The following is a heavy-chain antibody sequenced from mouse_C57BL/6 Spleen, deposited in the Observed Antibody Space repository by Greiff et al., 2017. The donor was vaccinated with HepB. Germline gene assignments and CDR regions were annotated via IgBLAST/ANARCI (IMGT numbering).Heavy chain of an antibody. Sequence: QVQLQQSGAELVRPGTSVKVSCKASGYAFTNYLIEWVKQRPGQGLEWIGVINPGSGGTNYNEKFKGKATLTADKSSSTAYMQLSSLTSEDSAVYFCARWDLTGGSSYVDYWGRGTTLTVSS. D-gene: IGHD1-1*01. V-gene: IGHV1-54*01. CDR1: GYAFTNYL. CDR2: INPGSGGT. CDR3: ARWDLTGGSSYVDY. J-gene: IGHJ2*01.